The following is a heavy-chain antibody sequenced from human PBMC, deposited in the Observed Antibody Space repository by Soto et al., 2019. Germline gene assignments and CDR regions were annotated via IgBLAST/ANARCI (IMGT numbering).Heavy chain of an antibody. CDR1: GFTFSSYW. CDR3: AGPLGARWLQYSPDY. D-gene: IGHD3-16*01. V-gene: IGHV3-7*03. Sequence: GGSLRLSCAASGFTFSSYWLSWVRQAPGTGREWVANIKEDGTRAYYVDSVKGRFTISRDNAKNSLYLQMNNLRAEDTAVYYCAGPLGARWLQYSPDYWGQGTLVTVSS. CDR2: IKEDGTRA. J-gene: IGHJ4*02.